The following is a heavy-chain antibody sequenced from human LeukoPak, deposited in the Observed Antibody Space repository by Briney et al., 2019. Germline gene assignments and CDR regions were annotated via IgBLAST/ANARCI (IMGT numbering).Heavy chain of an antibody. CDR3: ARGAPGIAAVNE. J-gene: IGHJ1*01. D-gene: IGHD6-25*01. Sequence: SETLSLTCAVYGGSFSGYYWTWIRQPPGKGLQWIGEINHSGSADYNPSLKSRVTISVDTSKNQFSLRLSSVTAADTALYCCARGAPGIAAVNEWGQGTLVTVSS. V-gene: IGHV4-34*01. CDR1: GGSFSGYY. CDR2: INHSGSA.